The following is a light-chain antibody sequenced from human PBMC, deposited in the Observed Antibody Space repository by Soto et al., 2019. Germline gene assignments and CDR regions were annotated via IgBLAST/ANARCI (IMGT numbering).Light chain of an antibody. CDR1: QSISSY. Sequence: DIQMTQSPSSLSASVGDRVTITCRASQSISSYLNWYQQKPGKAPKLLIYAASSLQSGVPSRFSGSGSGTDFTITISSLQPEDFATYYCQQSYSTPYTFVQGTKLEIK. V-gene: IGKV1-39*01. J-gene: IGKJ2*01. CDR3: QQSYSTPYT. CDR2: AAS.